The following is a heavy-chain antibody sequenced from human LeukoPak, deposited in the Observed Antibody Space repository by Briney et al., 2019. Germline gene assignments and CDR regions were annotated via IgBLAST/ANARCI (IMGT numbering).Heavy chain of an antibody. CDR3: ARSLSYDLWSGPPLAY. D-gene: IGHD3-3*01. CDR1: GLTFSSYA. CDR2: ISYDGSNK. V-gene: IGHV3-30*01. J-gene: IGHJ4*02. Sequence: GGSLSLSCAPAGLTFSSYAMHWVRQAAGKGREWVAVISYDGSNKYYADSGKGRFTIARDTSKNTLYLQMNSVRAEETGVYYGARSLSYDLWSGPPLAYWGQGNLVPVSS.